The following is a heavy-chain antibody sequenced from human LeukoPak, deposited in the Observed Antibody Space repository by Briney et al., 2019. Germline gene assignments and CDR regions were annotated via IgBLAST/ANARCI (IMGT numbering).Heavy chain of an antibody. CDR3: ARRGYGDYCFDY. CDR2: ISSSGSTI. CDR1: GFTFSTYW. Sequence: GGSLRLSCAASGFTFSTYWMNWVRQAPGKGLEWVSYISSSGSTIYYANSVKGRFTISRDNAKNSLYLQMNSLTAEDTAVYYCARRGYGDYCFDYWGQGTLVTVSS. J-gene: IGHJ4*02. D-gene: IGHD4-17*01. V-gene: IGHV3-48*03.